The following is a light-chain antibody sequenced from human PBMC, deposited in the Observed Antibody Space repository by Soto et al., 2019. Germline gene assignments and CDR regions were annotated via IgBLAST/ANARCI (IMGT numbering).Light chain of an antibody. CDR3: QQYGDSPVT. CDR1: QSVSSN. V-gene: IGKV3-15*01. Sequence: EIVMTQSPATLSVSPGERATLSFRASQSVSSNLAWYQQKPGQAPRLLIYGASTRATGIPARFSGSGSGTEFTLTISRLVPEDFAVYYCQQYGDSPVTFGQGTKVDI. CDR2: GAS. J-gene: IGKJ1*01.